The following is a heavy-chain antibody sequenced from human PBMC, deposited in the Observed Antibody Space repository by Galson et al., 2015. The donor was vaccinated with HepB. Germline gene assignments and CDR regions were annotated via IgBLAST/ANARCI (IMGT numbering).Heavy chain of an antibody. D-gene: IGHD2-15*01. CDR3: ARIGGGGHWYFDL. V-gene: IGHV2-70*11. CDR2: IDWDDDK. J-gene: IGHJ2*01. Sequence: PALVKPTQTLTLTCTFSGFSLSTSGMCVSWIRQPPRKALEWLARIDWDDDKYYSTSLKTRLTISKDTSKNQVVLTMTNMDPVDTATYYCARIGGGGHWYFDLWGRGTLVTVSS. CDR1: GFSLSTSGMC.